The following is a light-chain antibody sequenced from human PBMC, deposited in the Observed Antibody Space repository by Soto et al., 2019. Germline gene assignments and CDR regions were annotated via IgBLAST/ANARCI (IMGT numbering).Light chain of an antibody. V-gene: IGKV1-39*01. CDR1: PSISNY. CDR2: AAS. J-gene: IGKJ3*01. CDR3: QQSYREFT. Sequence: DIQMTQSPSSLSASVGDRVTITCRASPSISNYLNWYQQKPGKAPKLLIYAASSLQSGVPSRFSGSGSGTDFTLTISSLQPEEFATYFCQQSYREFTFGPGTRVEI.